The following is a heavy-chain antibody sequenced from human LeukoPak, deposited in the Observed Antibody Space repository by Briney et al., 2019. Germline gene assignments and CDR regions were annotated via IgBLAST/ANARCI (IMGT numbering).Heavy chain of an antibody. CDR2: ISSTKTYI. Sequence: TGGSLRLSCVASGLTFTNAWMSWVRQAPGKGLEWVSSISSTKTYIYYADSVKGRFTISRDNAKNSLYLQMNSLRADDTAMYYCARGRDGYPGGYWGQGTLVTVSS. CDR3: ARGRDGYPGGY. D-gene: IGHD5-24*01. J-gene: IGHJ4*02. V-gene: IGHV3-21*01. CDR1: GLTFTNAW.